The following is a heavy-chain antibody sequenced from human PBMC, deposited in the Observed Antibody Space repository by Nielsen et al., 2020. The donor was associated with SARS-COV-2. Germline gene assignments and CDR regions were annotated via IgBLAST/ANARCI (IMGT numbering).Heavy chain of an antibody. CDR2: IYYSGST. Sequence: SETLSLTCTVSGGSISSSSYYWSWIRQHPGKGLEWIGYIYYSGSTYYNPSLKSRVTISVDTSKNQFSLKLSSVTAADTAVYYCAREPSGSSVWGSYLPYYFDYWGQGTLVTVSS. CDR3: AREPSGSSVWGSYLPYYFDY. J-gene: IGHJ4*02. D-gene: IGHD3-16*02. V-gene: IGHV4-31*03. CDR1: GGSISSSSYY.